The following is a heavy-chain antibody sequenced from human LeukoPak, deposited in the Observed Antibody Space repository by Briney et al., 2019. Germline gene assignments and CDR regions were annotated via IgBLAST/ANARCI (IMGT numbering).Heavy chain of an antibody. CDR3: ARLRSRTVFDY. D-gene: IGHD1-14*01. CDR2: IYDSGST. Sequence: SETLSLTCTASGGSISSYYWSWIRQPPGKGLEWIGYIYDSGSTNYNPSLKSRVTISVDTSKNQFSLKVSSVTAADTAVYYCARLRSRTVFDYWGQGTLVTVSS. J-gene: IGHJ4*02. V-gene: IGHV4-59*01. CDR1: GGSISSYY.